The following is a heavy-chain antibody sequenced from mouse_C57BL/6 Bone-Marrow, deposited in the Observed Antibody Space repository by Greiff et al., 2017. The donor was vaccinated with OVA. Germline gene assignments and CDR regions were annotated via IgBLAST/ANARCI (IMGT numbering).Heavy chain of an antibody. CDR1: GFNFNDYS. CDR2: IDPENGDT. Sequence: EVQLQQSGAELVRPGASVKLSCTASGFNFNDYSMHWVKQRPEQGLEWIGWIDPENGDTEYASKFQGKATITADTSSNTAYLQLSSLTSEDTAVYYCTRYGSSLCYYAMDYWGQGTSVTVSS. J-gene: IGHJ4*01. CDR3: TRYGSSLCYYAMDY. V-gene: IGHV14-4*01. D-gene: IGHD1-1*01.